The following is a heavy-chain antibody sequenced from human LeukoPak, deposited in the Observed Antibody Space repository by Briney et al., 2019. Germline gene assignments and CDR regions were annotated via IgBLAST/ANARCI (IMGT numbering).Heavy chain of an antibody. Sequence: SGGSLRLSCAASGFTFSSYGMHWVRQAPGKGLEWVAVISYDGSNKYYADSVKGRFTISRDNSKNTLCLQMNSLRAEDTAVYYCAKDEGYFDYWGQGTLVTVSS. CDR1: GFTFSSYG. CDR2: ISYDGSNK. CDR3: AKDEGYFDY. J-gene: IGHJ4*02. V-gene: IGHV3-30*18.